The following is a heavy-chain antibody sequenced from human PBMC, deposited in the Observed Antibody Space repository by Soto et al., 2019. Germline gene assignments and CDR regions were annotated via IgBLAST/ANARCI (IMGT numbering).Heavy chain of an antibody. CDR1: GFTFSSYG. CDR2: ISYDGSNK. Sequence: GGSLRLSCAASGFTFSSYGMHWVRQAPGKGLEWVAVISYDGSNKYYADSVKGRFTISRDNSKNTLYLQMNSLRAEDTAVYYCAKQLNYYDSSGSSDAFDIWGQGTMVTVSS. J-gene: IGHJ3*02. D-gene: IGHD3-22*01. CDR3: AKQLNYYDSSGSSDAFDI. V-gene: IGHV3-30*18.